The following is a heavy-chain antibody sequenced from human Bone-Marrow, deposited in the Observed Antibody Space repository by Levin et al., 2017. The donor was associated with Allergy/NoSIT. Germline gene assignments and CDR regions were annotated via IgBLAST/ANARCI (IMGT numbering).Heavy chain of an antibody. CDR2: ISGSGFDT. Sequence: GESLKISCAGSGFAFSDYAMSWVRQAPGKGLEWVSAISGSGFDTYYADSVQGRFTISKDNSKNTLYVQMNSLRAEDTAVYYCAKERIGYCTGGVCPPVMGHSDNWGQGALVTVSS. D-gene: IGHD2-8*02. V-gene: IGHV3-23*01. J-gene: IGHJ4*02. CDR1: GFAFSDYA. CDR3: AKERIGYCTGGVCPPVMGHSDN.